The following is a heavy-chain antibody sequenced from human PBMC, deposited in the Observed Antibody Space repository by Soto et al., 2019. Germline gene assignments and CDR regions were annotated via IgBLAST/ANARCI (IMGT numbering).Heavy chain of an antibody. CDR3: ARGGRSGGSCEHFDY. V-gene: IGHV4-30-2*01. J-gene: IGHJ4*02. CDR1: GGSISSGGYS. CDR2: IYHSGST. Sequence: ASETLSLTCAVSGGSISSGGYSWSWIRQPPGKGLEWIGYIYHSGSTYYNPSLKSRVTISVDRSKNQFSLKLSSVTAADTAVYYCARGGRSGGSCEHFDYWGQGTLVTVSS. D-gene: IGHD2-15*01.